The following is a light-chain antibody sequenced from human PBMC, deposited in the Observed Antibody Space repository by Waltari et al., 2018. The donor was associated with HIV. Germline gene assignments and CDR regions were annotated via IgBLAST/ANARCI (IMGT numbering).Light chain of an antibody. CDR2: DTN. V-gene: IGLV3-19*01. J-gene: IGLJ2*01. Sequence: SSELTQDPVVSVALGQTVRIRCQGASLRTYYASWYQQKPGQAPVLVIYDTNNRPSVVPDRFSGSSSGDTASLTITGAQAEDEADYYCHARDSAANLRVVFGGGTRVTVL. CDR3: HARDSAANLRVV. CDR1: SLRTYY.